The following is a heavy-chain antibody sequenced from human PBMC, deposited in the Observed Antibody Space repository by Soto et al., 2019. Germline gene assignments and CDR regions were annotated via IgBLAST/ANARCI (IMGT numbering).Heavy chain of an antibody. CDR3: ARGPDRGGDCCQTDY. CDR2: IIPILGIA. CDR1: GGTFSSYT. J-gene: IGHJ4*02. V-gene: IGHV1-69*02. D-gene: IGHD2-21*02. Sequence: QVQLVQSGAEVKKPGSSVKVSCKASGGTFSSYTISWVRQAPGQGLEWMGRIIPILGIANYAQKFQGRVTIXXDXSXXTAYMELSSLRSEATAVYYCARGPDRGGDCCQTDYWGQGTLVTVSS.